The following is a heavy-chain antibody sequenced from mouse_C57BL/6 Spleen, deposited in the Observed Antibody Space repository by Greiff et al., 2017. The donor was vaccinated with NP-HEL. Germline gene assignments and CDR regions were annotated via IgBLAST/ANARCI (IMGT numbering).Heavy chain of an antibody. J-gene: IGHJ2*01. Sequence: EVKLQQSGPELVKPGASVKISCKASGYTFTDYYMNWVKQSHGKSLEWIGDINPNNGGTSYNQKFKGKATLTVDKSSSTAYMELRSLTSEDSAVYYCARRGHDYDYFDYWGQGTTLTVSS. CDR1: GYTFTDYY. V-gene: IGHV1-26*01. CDR3: ARRGHDYDYFDY. D-gene: IGHD2-4*01. CDR2: INPNNGGT.